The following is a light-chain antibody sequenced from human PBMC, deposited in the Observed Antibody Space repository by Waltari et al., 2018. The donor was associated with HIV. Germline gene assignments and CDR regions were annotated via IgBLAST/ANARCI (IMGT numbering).Light chain of an antibody. CDR2: RVS. Sequence: VVVTQSPLSLPVSLGQPASISCISSQSLLYSDGNTYLNWFHQRPGQSPRRLIYRVSNRDSGVPDRFSGSGSGTDFTLKISRVEAEDVGVYYCMQGTHWPITFGQGTRLEIK. CDR1: QSLLYSDGNTY. J-gene: IGKJ5*01. V-gene: IGKV2-30*01. CDR3: MQGTHWPIT.